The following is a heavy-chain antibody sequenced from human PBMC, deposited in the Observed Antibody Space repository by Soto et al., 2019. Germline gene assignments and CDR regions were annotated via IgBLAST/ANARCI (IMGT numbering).Heavy chain of an antibody. CDR3: ARDANGGFGSSSSFEY. V-gene: IGHV3-33*01. CDR2: IWYDGSHK. D-gene: IGHD6-6*01. J-gene: IGHJ4*02. CDR1: GFTFSTYA. Sequence: PGGSLRLSCAASGFTFSTYAMHWVRQAPGKGLEWVAVIWYDGSHKYYGDSVKGRFTISRDNSKNTLYLQMNSLRAEDTAMYYCARDANGGFGSSSSFEYWGQGTLVTVSS.